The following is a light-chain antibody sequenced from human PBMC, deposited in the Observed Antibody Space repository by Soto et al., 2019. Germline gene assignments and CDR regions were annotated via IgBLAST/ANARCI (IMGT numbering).Light chain of an antibody. J-gene: IGKJ5*01. CDR1: QGISSY. Sequence: IQLTQSPSSLSASVGDRVTITCRASQGISSYLAWYQQKPGEAPKLLIYAASTLQSGVPSRFSGSGSGTDFTLTIGSLQPEDFATYYCQQYDNLPITFGQGTRLEIK. CDR3: QQYDNLPIT. V-gene: IGKV1-9*01. CDR2: AAS.